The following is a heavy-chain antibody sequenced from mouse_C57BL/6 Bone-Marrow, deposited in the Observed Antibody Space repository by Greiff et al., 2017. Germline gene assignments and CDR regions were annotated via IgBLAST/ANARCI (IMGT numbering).Heavy chain of an antibody. CDR2: INPYNGDT. D-gene: IGHD2-10*02. CDR1: GYSFTGYF. J-gene: IGHJ2*01. Sequence: EVKLQESGPELVKPGDSVKISCKASGYSFTGYFMNWVMQSHGKSLEWIGRINPYNGDTFYNQKFKGKATLTVDKSSSTAHMELRSLTSEDSAVYYCARCVPYGTFDYWGQGTTLTVSS. CDR3: ARCVPYGTFDY. V-gene: IGHV1-20*01.